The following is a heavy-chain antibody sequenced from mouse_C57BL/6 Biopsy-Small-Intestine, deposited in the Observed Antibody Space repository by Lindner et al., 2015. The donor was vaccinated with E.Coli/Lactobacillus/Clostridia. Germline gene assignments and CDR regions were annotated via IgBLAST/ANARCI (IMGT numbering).Heavy chain of an antibody. CDR2: IHPYNGAT. CDR3: TRTDKEGFAD. J-gene: IGHJ3*01. Sequence: VQLQESGPVLVKPGTSVKMSCKASGYTFTDYYMNWVKESHGKSLEWIGIIHPYNGATSYNQKFKGKATLTVDKSSSTAYMEFNSLTSEDSAVYYCTRTDKEGFADWGQGTLVTVTA. CDR1: GYTFTDYY. D-gene: IGHD1-3*01. V-gene: IGHV1-19*01.